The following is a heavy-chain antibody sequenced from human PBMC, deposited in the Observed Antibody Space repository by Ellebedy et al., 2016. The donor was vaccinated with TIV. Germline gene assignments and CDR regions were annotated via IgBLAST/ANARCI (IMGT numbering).Heavy chain of an antibody. Sequence: SETLSLTCTVSGGSISSYYWSWIRQPPGKGLEWIGEINHGGATNYNPSLKSRVTISLDTSKKQFSLKLSSLTAADTAVYYCARTRLLWFGDPLPHSYGMDVWGQGTTVTVSS. CDR2: INHGGAT. J-gene: IGHJ6*02. CDR1: GGSISSYY. D-gene: IGHD3-10*01. CDR3: ARTRLLWFGDPLPHSYGMDV. V-gene: IGHV4-34*01.